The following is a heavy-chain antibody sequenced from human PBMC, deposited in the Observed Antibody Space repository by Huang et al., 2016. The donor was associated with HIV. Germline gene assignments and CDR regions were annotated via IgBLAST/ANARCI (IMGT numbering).Heavy chain of an antibody. CDR1: GYNFKTHA. J-gene: IGHJ4*02. CDR3: ARRVGSGWYGEIDY. CDR2: VSVYNSYT. V-gene: IGHV1-18*04. Sequence: QVQLLQSGAEVKKPGASVKISCKTSGYNFKTHAVSWVRQTPGQGLWWMGWVSVYNSYTPYSQRLQGRVTMTTDTSTNTVYMGLRSLRSDDTAVYYCARRVGSGWYGEIDYWGQGTLVTVSS. D-gene: IGHD6-19*01.